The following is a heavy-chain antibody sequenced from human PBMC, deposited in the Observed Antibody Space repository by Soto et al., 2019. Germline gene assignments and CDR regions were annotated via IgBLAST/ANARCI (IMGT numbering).Heavy chain of an antibody. CDR2: IRSKAYGGTT. Sequence: PGGSLGLSCTASGFTFGDYAMSWVRQAPGKGLEWVGFIRSKAYGGTTEYAASVKGRFTISRDDSKSIAHLQMNSLKTEDTAVYYCTRKKQYYDYVWGSYRYTNPYFDYWGQGTLVTVSS. V-gene: IGHV3-49*04. J-gene: IGHJ4*02. CDR3: TRKKQYYDYVWGSYRYTNPYFDY. D-gene: IGHD3-16*02. CDR1: GFTFGDYA.